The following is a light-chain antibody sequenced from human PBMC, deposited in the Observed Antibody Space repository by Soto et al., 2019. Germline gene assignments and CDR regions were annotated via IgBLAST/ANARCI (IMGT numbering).Light chain of an antibody. CDR1: QGITSY. V-gene: IGKV1-27*01. CDR3: QKYDGPPFT. J-gene: IGKJ3*01. CDR2: AAS. Sequence: DIQMAQSPSSLSASIGDRVTITCRASQGITSYLAWYQQKPGKVPKVLIYAASTLQSGVPSRFSGSVSGTDFTLTISSLQPEDVAIYYCQKYDGPPFTFGPGTTVDIK.